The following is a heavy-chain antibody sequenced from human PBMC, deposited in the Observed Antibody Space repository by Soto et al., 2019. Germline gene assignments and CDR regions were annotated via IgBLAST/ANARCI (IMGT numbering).Heavy chain of an antibody. V-gene: IGHV3-23*01. CDR1: GFTFSDYS. J-gene: IGHJ4*02. Sequence: GGSLRLSCAASGFTFSDYSMSWVRQTPERGLEWVSTLTRGGTSYYADSVQGRFTVSRDNSKNTVSLQMHSLRAEDTALYYCTKRATTVPTPGNYFDSWGQGTLVTVSS. D-gene: IGHD1-1*01. CDR2: LTRGGTS. CDR3: TKRATTVPTPGNYFDS.